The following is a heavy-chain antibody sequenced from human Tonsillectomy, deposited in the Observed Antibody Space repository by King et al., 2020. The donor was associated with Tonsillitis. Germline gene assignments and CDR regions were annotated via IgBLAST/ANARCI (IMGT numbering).Heavy chain of an antibody. Sequence: VQLQQWGAGLLKPSETLSLTCAVYGGSFSGYYWSWIRQPPGKGLEWIGEINHSGSTNYNPSLKSRVTISVDTSKNQFSLKLSSVTAADTAVYYCASAVDVGYYYDSSGYYPNWFDPWGQGTLVTVSS. D-gene: IGHD3-22*01. CDR3: ASAVDVGYYYDSSGYYPNWFDP. CDR2: INHSGST. V-gene: IGHV4-34*01. J-gene: IGHJ5*02. CDR1: GGSFSGYY.